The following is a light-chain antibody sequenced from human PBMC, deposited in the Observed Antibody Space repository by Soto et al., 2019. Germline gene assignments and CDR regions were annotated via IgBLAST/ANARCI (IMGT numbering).Light chain of an antibody. Sequence: EIVLTQSPATLSLSPGERATLSCRASQSVSSYLAWYQQKPGQAPRLLIYDASNRATGIPARFSGSGSGTNFPLTIRSLEPEDFAVYYCQQRSNWPPRITFGQGTRLEI. CDR2: DAS. V-gene: IGKV3-11*01. J-gene: IGKJ5*01. CDR1: QSVSSY. CDR3: QQRSNWPPRIT.